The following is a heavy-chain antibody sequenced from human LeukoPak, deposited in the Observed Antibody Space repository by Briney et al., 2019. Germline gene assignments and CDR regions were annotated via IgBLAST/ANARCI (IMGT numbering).Heavy chain of an antibody. D-gene: IGHD3-9*01. J-gene: IGHJ4*02. CDR1: GFTFSSYW. CDR2: IKQDGSEK. CDR3: ARVLGNMYYDILTGYRNPTTNFDY. V-gene: IGHV3-7*01. Sequence: GGSLRLSXAASGFTFSSYWMSWVRQAPGKGLKWVANIKQDGSEKYYVDPVKGRFTISRDNAKNSLYLQMNSLRAEDTAVYYCARVLGNMYYDILTGYRNPTTNFDYWGQGTQVTVSS.